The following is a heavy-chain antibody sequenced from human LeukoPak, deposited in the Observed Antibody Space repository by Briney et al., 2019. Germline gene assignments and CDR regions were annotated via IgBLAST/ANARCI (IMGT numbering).Heavy chain of an antibody. V-gene: IGHV3-23*01. Sequence: GGSLSLSCAASGFTFNSYAMSWVRQAPGKGLEWVSAIRGSGGGTYYADSVKGRFTISRDNSKNTLYLQMNSLRDEDTALYYCAKAGIGVVGYFDYWGQGTLVTGSS. D-gene: IGHD6-19*01. CDR3: AKAGIGVVGYFDY. CDR1: GFTFNSYA. J-gene: IGHJ4*02. CDR2: IRGSGGGT.